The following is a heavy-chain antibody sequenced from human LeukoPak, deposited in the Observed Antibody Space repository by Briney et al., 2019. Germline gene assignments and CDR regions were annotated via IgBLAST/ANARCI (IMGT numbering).Heavy chain of an antibody. J-gene: IGHJ4*02. Sequence: PGGSLRLSCAASGFTFSNYAMGWVRQAPGKGLEWVSGISGSDYAYCTDSVKGRFTISRDNSKNTLYLQMNTLRAEDTAVYYCAKGVRYLDWWILDYWGQGTLVPVSS. V-gene: IGHV3-23*01. CDR1: GFTFSNYA. D-gene: IGHD3-9*01. CDR2: ISGSDYA. CDR3: AKGVRYLDWWILDY.